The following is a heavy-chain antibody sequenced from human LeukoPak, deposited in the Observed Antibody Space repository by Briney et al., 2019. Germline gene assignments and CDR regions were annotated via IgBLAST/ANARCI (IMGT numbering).Heavy chain of an antibody. CDR3: AIAKYYDSSGYYWELDY. J-gene: IGHJ4*02. CDR2: INPNSGGT. Sequence: ASVKVSCKASGYTFTGYYMHWVRQAPGQGLEWMGWINPNSGGTNYAQKFQGRVTMTRDTSISTAYMELSRLRSDDTAVYYCAIAKYYDSSGYYWELDYWGQGTLATVSS. D-gene: IGHD3-22*01. V-gene: IGHV1-2*02. CDR1: GYTFTGYY.